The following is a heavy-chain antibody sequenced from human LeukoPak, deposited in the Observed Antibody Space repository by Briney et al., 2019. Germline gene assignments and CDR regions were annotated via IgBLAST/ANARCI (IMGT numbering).Heavy chain of an antibody. J-gene: IGHJ4*02. CDR2: ITSTSSYI. Sequence: PGGSLRLSCVASGFTFSDYSMNWVRQAPGKGLEWVSSITSTSSYIHYADSVKGRFTISRDNAKNSLYLQMNSLRAEDTALYYCARARAAVVPLVSRGYFFDSWGQGTPVTVSS. CDR3: ARARAAVVPLVSRGYFFDS. CDR1: GFTFSDYS. V-gene: IGHV3-21*01. D-gene: IGHD2-2*01.